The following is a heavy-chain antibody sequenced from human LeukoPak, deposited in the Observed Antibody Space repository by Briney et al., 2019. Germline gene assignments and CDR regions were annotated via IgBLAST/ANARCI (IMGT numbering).Heavy chain of an antibody. CDR1: GYTFTSNY. J-gene: IGHJ4*02. CDR2: IYPRDGST. CDR3: ARDQEGFDY. V-gene: IGHV1-46*01. Sequence: ASVKVSCRASGYTFTSNYIHWVRQAPGQGLEWMGMIYPRDGSTSYAQKFQGRVTVTRDTSTSTVHTELSGLRSEDTAVYYCARDQEGFDYWGQGTLVTVSS.